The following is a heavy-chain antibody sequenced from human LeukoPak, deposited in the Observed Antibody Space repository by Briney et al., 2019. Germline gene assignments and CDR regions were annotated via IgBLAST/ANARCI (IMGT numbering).Heavy chain of an antibody. CDR1: GDSISSGGYY. D-gene: IGHD3-10*01. CDR3: ARDWSYYTLGGMDV. CDR2: IDHSGST. J-gene: IGHJ6*02. V-gene: IGHV4-30-2*01. Sequence: PSETLSLTCTVSGDSISSGGYYWSWIRQPPGKGLEWIGYIDHSGSTYHNPSLKSRVTISVDRSKNQFSLKLSSVTAADTAVYYCARDWSYYTLGGMDVWGQGTTVTVSS.